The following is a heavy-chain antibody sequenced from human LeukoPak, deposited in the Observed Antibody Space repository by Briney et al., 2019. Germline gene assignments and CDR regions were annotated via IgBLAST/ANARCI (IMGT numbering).Heavy chain of an antibody. CDR3: ARVTTTVTPGQYYYYGMDV. V-gene: IGHV4-59*01. J-gene: IGHJ6*04. CDR1: GGSISSYY. CDR2: IYYSGST. D-gene: IGHD4-17*01. Sequence: SETLSLTCTVSGGSISSYYWSWIRQPPGKGLEWIGYIYYSGSTNYNPSLKSRVTISVDTSKYQFSLKLSSVTAADTAVYYCARVTTTVTPGQYYYYGMDVWGKGTTVTVSS.